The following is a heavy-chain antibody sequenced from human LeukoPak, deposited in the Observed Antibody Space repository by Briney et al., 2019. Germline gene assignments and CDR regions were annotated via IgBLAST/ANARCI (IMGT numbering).Heavy chain of an antibody. V-gene: IGHV4-39*07. Sequence: KSSETLSLTCIVSGGSITDNNYYWGWIRQPPGKGLEYIGSIYYGRGTYCNPSLKSRVTISLGTSKNQFSLKLSSVTAADTAVYYCARWSDFWSGYYVGYFDYWGQGTLVTVSS. CDR1: GGSITDNNYY. J-gene: IGHJ4*02. CDR3: ARWSDFWSGYYVGYFDY. D-gene: IGHD3-3*01. CDR2: IYYGRGT.